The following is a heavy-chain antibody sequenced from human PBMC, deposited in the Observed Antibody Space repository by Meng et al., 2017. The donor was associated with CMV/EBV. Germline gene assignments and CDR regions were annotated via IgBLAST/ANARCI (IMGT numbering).Heavy chain of an antibody. CDR1: GYRFSDHY. V-gene: IGHV1-2*02. CDR2: IYPNSGGT. J-gene: IGHJ4*02. Sequence: VQLVQPGAEVESPWASLKVSCQTTGYRFSDHYMHWLRQAPGQGLEWMGWIYPNSGGTHYAQKFQGRVTMTRDTSISTVYMELSRLTSDDTAVYYCVRDHNWGPDYWGQGTLVTVSS. D-gene: IGHD1-1*01. CDR3: VRDHNWGPDY.